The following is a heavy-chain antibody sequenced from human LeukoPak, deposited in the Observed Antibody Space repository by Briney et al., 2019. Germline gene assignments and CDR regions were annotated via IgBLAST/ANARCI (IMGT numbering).Heavy chain of an antibody. J-gene: IGHJ4*02. V-gene: IGHV3-53*01. CDR1: GFTVSSHY. D-gene: IGHD3-22*01. CDR3: ARGNYYDTSGYYLDGVEDY. CDR2: IYSGVSA. Sequence: PGGSLRLSCAASGFTVSSHYVTWVRQAPGKGLEWVSVIYSGVSADYADSVKGRFTISRDNSKNTLYLQMNSLRAEDTAVYYCARGNYYDTSGYYLDGVEDYWGQGTLVTVSS.